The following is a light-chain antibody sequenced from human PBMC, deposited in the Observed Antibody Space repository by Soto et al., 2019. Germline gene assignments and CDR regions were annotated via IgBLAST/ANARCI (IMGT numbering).Light chain of an antibody. V-gene: IGKV3-15*01. Sequence: EIVMTQSPATLSVSPGERATLSCRASQSVSSNLAWYQQKPGQTPGLLIYGASTRATGIPARFSGSGSGTEFTPTISSLQSEDFAVYYCQQYNNWLITFGQGTRLEIK. CDR2: GAS. CDR3: QQYNNWLIT. J-gene: IGKJ5*01. CDR1: QSVSSN.